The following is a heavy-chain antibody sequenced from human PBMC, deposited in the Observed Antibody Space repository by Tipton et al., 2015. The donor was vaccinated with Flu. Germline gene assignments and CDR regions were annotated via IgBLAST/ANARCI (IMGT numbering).Heavy chain of an antibody. V-gene: IGHV3-23*01. J-gene: IGHJ4*02. CDR1: GFTFSSYA. CDR3: ARSSYSSSWFFDY. Sequence: SLRLSCAASGFTFSSYAMSWVRQAPGKGLEWVSTISGSGGSTYYADSVKGRFTISRDNSKNSLYLQMNSLRAEDTAVYFCARSSYSSSWFFDYWGQGTLVTVSS. D-gene: IGHD6-13*01. CDR2: ISGSGGST.